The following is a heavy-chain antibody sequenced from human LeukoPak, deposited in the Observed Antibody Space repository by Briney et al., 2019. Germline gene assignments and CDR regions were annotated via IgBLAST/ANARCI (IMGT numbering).Heavy chain of an antibody. CDR2: ISGSGDRI. CDR1: GFALNNYA. Sequence: PGGSLRLSCVASGFALNNYAMNWVRQAPGKGLEWVSVISGSGDRIYYADSVKGRFTISRDNSKNILYLQLNSLRAEDTAVYYCAKRLYGDYYGLDVWGQGTTVTVSS. J-gene: IGHJ6*02. CDR3: AKRLYGDYYGLDV. V-gene: IGHV3-23*01. D-gene: IGHD4-17*01.